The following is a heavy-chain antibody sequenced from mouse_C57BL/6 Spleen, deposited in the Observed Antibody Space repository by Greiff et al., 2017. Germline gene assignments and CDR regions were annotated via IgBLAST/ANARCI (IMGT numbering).Heavy chain of an antibody. CDR3: ARLGDGYYFGY. CDR1: GYSFTSYY. CDR2: IYPGSGNT. D-gene: IGHD2-3*01. Sequence: QVQLQQSGPELVKPGASVKISCKASGYSFTSYYIHWVKQRPGQGLEWIGWIYPGSGNTKYNEKFKGKATLTADTSSSTAYMQLSSLTSEDSAVYYCARLGDGYYFGYWGQGTTLTVSS. J-gene: IGHJ2*01. V-gene: IGHV1-66*01.